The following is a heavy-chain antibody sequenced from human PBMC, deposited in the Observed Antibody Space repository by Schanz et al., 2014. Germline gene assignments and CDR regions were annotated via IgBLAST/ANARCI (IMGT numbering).Heavy chain of an antibody. J-gene: IGHJ4*02. V-gene: IGHV3-23*01. CDR3: ARGGPAYYFDD. CDR2: ISGSGGST. CDR1: EFTFSTDA. Sequence: DVHLLESGGGLVQPGGSLRLSCAASEFTFSTDAMSWVRQAPGKGLEWVIVISGSGGSTYYADSVKGRFTISRDNSKNTLFLQMNSLRAEDTAVYYCARGGPAYYFDDWGQGTLVTVSS.